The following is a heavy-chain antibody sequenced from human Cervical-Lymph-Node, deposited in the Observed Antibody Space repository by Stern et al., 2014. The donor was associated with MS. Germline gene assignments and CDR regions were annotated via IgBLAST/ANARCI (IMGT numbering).Heavy chain of an antibody. J-gene: IGHJ4*02. D-gene: IGHD4-17*01. CDR3: ARDRNYGDYYFDY. CDR1: GGTFSSYA. CDR2: IIPIFGTA. V-gene: IGHV1-69*01. Sequence: VQLEESGAEVKKPGSSVKVSCKASGGTFSSYAISWVRQAPGQGLEWMGGIIPIFGTANYALKCQGRVTITADESTSTAYMELSSLRSEDTAVYYCARDRNYGDYYFDYWGQGTLVTVSS.